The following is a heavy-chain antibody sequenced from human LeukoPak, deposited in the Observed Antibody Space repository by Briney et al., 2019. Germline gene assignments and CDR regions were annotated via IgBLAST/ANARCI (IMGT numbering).Heavy chain of an antibody. CDR1: GGSISSYY. V-gene: IGHV4-59*01. CDR3: ARAYSGSRDYYMDV. CDR2: IYYSGST. D-gene: IGHD1-26*01. J-gene: IGHJ6*03. Sequence: SETLSLTCTVSGGSISSYYWSWIRQPPGKGLEWIGYIYYSGSTNYNPSLKSRVTISVDTSKNQFSLKLSSVTAADTAVYYCARAYSGSRDYYMDVWGKGTTVTVSS.